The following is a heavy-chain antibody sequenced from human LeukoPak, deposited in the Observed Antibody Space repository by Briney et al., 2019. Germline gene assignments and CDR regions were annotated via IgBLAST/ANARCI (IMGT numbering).Heavy chain of an antibody. J-gene: IGHJ4*02. V-gene: IGHV4-34*01. CDR1: GGSISSYY. Sequence: KPSETLSLTCTVSGGSISSYYWSWIRQPPGKGLEWIGEIKHSGSTNYNPSLKSRVTISVDTSTNHFSLKLSSVTAADTAVYYCARGLRYYYDSSGPRAFVYWGQGTLVTVSS. CDR2: IKHSGST. D-gene: IGHD3-22*01. CDR3: ARGLRYYYDSSGPRAFVY.